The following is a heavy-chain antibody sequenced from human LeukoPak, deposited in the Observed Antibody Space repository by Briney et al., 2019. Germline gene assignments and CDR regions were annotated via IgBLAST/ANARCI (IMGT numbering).Heavy chain of an antibody. Sequence: GGSLRLSCTTSGFTFTRYWMAWVRQAPGKGPEWVANIKQDGSQQYYLPSVEGRFTVSRHNAKNSLYLQMHNLRADDTALYYCSNGIYDVSYWGQGTLVTVSS. CDR1: GFTFTRYW. V-gene: IGHV3-7*01. CDR3: SNGIYDVSY. D-gene: IGHD3-3*01. CDR2: IKQDGSQQ. J-gene: IGHJ4*02.